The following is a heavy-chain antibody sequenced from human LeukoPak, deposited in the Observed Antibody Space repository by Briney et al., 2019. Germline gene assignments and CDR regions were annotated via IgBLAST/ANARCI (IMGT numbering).Heavy chain of an antibody. Sequence: GGSLRLSCAASGFTFSDHHMDWVRLTPGMGLEWVGRVRNKANGYTTDYGSSVKGRFTVSRDDSKNLMYLQMNSLKTEDTAVYYCARGSRGYFDYWGQGTLVTVSS. J-gene: IGHJ4*02. CDR2: VRNKANGYTT. CDR1: GFTFSDHH. CDR3: ARGSRGYFDY. V-gene: IGHV3-72*01. D-gene: IGHD6-25*01.